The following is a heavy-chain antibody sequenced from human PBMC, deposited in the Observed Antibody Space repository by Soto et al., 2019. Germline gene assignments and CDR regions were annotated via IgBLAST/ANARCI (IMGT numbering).Heavy chain of an antibody. V-gene: IGHV1-69*13. CDR1: GGTFSSYA. CDR2: IIPIFGTA. J-gene: IGHJ6*02. Sequence: GASVKVSCKASGGTFSSYAISWVRQAPGQGLEWMGGIIPIFGTANYAQKFQGRVTITADESTSTAYMELSSLRSEDTAVYYCARLDYGDYAPGRGYYYYGMDVWGQGTTVTVSS. D-gene: IGHD4-17*01. CDR3: ARLDYGDYAPGRGYYYYGMDV.